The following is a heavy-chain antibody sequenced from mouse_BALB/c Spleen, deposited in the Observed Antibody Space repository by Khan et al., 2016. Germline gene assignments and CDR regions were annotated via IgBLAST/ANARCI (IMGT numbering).Heavy chain of an antibody. CDR2: ISYDGSN. D-gene: IGHD3-2*02. CDR3: AREEEAGYFDV. J-gene: IGHJ1*01. V-gene: IGHV3-6*02. Sequence: EVQLQETGPGLVKPSQSLSLTCSVTGYSITSGYYWNWIRQFPGNKLEWMGYISYDGSNNYNPSLKNRISITRDTPKNRFFLKLNSVTTEDTAPYYCAREEEAGYFDVLGAGTTVTVSS. CDR1: GYSITSGYY.